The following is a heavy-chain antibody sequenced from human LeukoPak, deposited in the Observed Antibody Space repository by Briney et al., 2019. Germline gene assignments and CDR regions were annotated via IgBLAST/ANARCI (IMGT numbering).Heavy chain of an antibody. V-gene: IGHV1-2*06. CDR3: ARGYCSGGTCYLVENWLDP. CDR1: GYTLTAYY. D-gene: IGHD2-15*01. Sequence: ASVKVSCKASGYTLTAYYIYWVRQAPGQGLEWTGRINPNSGGTDYAQNFQGRVTMTRDTSISTAYMELSRLRSDDTAVYYCARGYCSGGTCYLVENWLDPWGQGTLVTVSS. CDR2: INPNSGGT. J-gene: IGHJ5*02.